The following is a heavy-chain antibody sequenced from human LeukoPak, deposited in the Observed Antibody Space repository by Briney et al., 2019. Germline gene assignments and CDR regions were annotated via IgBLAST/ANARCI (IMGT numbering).Heavy chain of an antibody. J-gene: IGHJ4*02. Sequence: GGSLRLSCAASGFTFSSYSMNWVRQAPGKGLEWVSYISSSSSTIYYADSVKGRFTISRDNAKNSLYLQMNSLRAEDTAVYYCARAHWGDGYNGYYWGQGTLVTVSS. D-gene: IGHD5-24*01. CDR3: ARAHWGDGYNGYY. CDR1: GFTFSSYS. CDR2: ISSSSSTI. V-gene: IGHV3-48*04.